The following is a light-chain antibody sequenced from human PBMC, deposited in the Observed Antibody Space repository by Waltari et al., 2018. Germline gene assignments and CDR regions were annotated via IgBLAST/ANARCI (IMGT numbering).Light chain of an antibody. V-gene: IGLV3-1*01. CDR2: QDN. Sequence: SYELTQPPSLSVSPGQTATIACPGDKLGDKSPCWGQQKSGQSPVLVIFQDNKRPSGIPERFSGSNSGNTATLTISGIQAMDEADYFCQAWDNSAAVFGGGTRLTVL. CDR3: QAWDNSAAV. J-gene: IGLJ3*02. CDR1: KLGDKS.